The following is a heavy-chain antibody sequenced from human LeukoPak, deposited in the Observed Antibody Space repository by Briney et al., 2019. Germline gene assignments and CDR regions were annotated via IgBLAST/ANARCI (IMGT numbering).Heavy chain of an antibody. J-gene: IGHJ3*02. CDR2: INAGNGNT. CDR1: GYIFTSYA. Sequence: GASVKVSCKASGYIFTSYAMHWFRQAPGQRLEWMGWINAGNGNTKYSQKFQGRVTITTDTSASTAYMELSSLRSEDTAVYYCARGSTEWELQNAFDIWGQGTMVTVSS. D-gene: IGHD1-26*01. V-gene: IGHV1-3*01. CDR3: ARGSTEWELQNAFDI.